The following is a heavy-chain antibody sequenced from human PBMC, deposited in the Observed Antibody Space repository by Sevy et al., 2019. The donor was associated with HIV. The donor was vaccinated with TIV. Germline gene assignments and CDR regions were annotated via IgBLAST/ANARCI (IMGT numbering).Heavy chain of an antibody. CDR1: GGSVSSGSYY. J-gene: IGHJ4*02. CDR3: ASGWLGWGVTTPGVY. CDR2: IYYSGST. Sequence: SETLSLTCTVSGGSVSSGSYYWSWIRQPPGKGLEWIGYIYYSGSTNYNPSLKSRVTISVDTSKNQFSLKLSSVTAADTAVYYCASGWLGWGVTTPGVYWGQGTLVTVSS. V-gene: IGHV4-61*01. D-gene: IGHD4-17*01.